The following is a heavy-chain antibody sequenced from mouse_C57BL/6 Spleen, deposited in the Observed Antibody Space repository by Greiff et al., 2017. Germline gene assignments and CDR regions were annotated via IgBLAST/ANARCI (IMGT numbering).Heavy chain of an antibody. V-gene: IGHV5-12*01. CDR3: SRHGGYAWFAY. Sequence: EVQLVESGGGLVQPGGSLKLSCAASGFTFSDYYMYWVRQTPEKRLEWVAYISNGGGSTYYPATVKGRFTISRDNAKNTLCLQMSRLKSEDTARYYCSRHGGYAWFAYWGQGTLVTVSA. J-gene: IGHJ3*01. D-gene: IGHD2-10*02. CDR2: ISNGGGST. CDR1: GFTFSDYY.